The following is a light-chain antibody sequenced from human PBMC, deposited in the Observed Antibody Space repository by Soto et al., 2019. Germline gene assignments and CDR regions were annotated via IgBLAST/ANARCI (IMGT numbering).Light chain of an antibody. Sequence: DIQLTQSPSSLSASVGDRVTSTCRASQDIRSALGWYQQKPGKVPKLLIYAASTLQSGVPSRFSGSGFGTEFTLTISSLQPGDFATYYCQQYSSRSTFGQGTKVDIK. J-gene: IGKJ1*01. CDR3: QQYSSRST. CDR1: QDIRSA. V-gene: IGKV1-17*01. CDR2: AAS.